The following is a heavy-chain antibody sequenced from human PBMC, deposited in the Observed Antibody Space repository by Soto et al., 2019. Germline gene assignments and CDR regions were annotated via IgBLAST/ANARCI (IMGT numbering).Heavy chain of an antibody. CDR1: GGNFRSQSIS. D-gene: IGHD6-13*01. CDR2: AIPVRGVA. J-gene: IGHJ6*02. V-gene: IGHV1-69*08. Sequence: QVQLVQSGAEVKKPGSSVKVSCKASGGNFRSQSISISWVRQAPGQGLEWMGRAIPVRGVANYAQKFQGRVTITADKFTSTVYMELSSLRSEDTAVYYCARDRDVAAAGTVDTNYYYGMDVWGQGTTVTVSS. CDR3: ARDRDVAAAGTVDTNYYYGMDV.